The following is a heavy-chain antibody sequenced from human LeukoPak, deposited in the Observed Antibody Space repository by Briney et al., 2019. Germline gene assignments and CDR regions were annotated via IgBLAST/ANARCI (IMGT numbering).Heavy chain of an antibody. Sequence: PSETLSLTCTVSGGSVSSGSYYWSWVRQPPGKGLEWIGYIYYSGSTNYNPSLKSRVTISVDTSKNQSSLKLSSVTAADTAVYYCARDSWDGDYCYYYGMDVWGQGTTVTVSS. V-gene: IGHV4-61*01. CDR3: ARDSWDGDYCYYYGMDV. J-gene: IGHJ6*02. CDR2: IYYSGST. CDR1: GGSVSSGSYY. D-gene: IGHD4-17*01.